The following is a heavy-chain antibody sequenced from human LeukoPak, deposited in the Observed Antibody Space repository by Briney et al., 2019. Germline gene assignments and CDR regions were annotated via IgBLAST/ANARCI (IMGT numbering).Heavy chain of an antibody. CDR3: ARAARRDGYNRQFYVEN. CDR2: IYYSGST. D-gene: IGHD5-24*01. Sequence: PSETLSLTCTVSGGSISSSSYYWGWIRQPPGKGLEWIGSIYYSGSTYYNPSLKSRVTISVDTSKSQFSLKLSSVTAADTAVYYCARAARRDGYNRQFYVENWGQGTLVTVSS. V-gene: IGHV4-39*07. CDR1: GGSISSSSYY. J-gene: IGHJ4*02.